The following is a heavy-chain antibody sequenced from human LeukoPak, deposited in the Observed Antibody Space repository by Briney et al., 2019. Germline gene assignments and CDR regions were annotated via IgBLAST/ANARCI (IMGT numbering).Heavy chain of an antibody. CDR2: ISASADST. V-gene: IGHV3-23*01. CDR1: GFTFSTSA. CDR3: ARMTLYGYTYGRLDY. D-gene: IGHD5-18*01. Sequence: GGSLRLSCAGSGFTFSTSAMSWVRQAPGKGLESVSGISASADSTDYADSVKGRFTISRDNSNNMLYLQMNSLRAEDTALYYCARMTLYGYTYGRLDYWGQGTWVTVSS. J-gene: IGHJ4*02.